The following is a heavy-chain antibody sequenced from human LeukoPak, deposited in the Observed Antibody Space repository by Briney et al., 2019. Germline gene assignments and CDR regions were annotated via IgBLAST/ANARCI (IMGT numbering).Heavy chain of an antibody. CDR3: SGSLSGWDAFDF. D-gene: IGHD6-19*01. CDR1: GASVHSFY. V-gene: IGHV4-59*02. J-gene: IGHJ3*01. CDR2: THYTGRS. Sequence: PSETLSLTCPVSGASVHSFYWSWIRQPPGEGLEWIGYTHYTGRSKYNPSLKSRVTMSVDTSKNEFSLKLTSVTPADTAVYFCSGSLSGWDAFDFWGPGTMLTVSS.